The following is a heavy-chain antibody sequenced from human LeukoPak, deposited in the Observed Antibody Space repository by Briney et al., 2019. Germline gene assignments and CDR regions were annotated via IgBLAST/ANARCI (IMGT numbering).Heavy chain of an antibody. Sequence: SETLSLTCTVSGGSISSYYWSWIRQPPGKGLEWIGYIYYSGSTNYNPSLKSRVTISVDTSKNQFSLKLSSVTAADTAVYYCARGLAFGSGTNYMDVWGKGTTVTISS. V-gene: IGHV4-59*01. CDR2: IYYSGST. CDR1: GGSISSYY. D-gene: IGHD3-10*01. J-gene: IGHJ6*03. CDR3: ARGLAFGSGTNYMDV.